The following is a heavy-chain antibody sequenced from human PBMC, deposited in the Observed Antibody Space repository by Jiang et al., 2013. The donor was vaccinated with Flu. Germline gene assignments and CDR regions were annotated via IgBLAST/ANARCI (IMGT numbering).Heavy chain of an antibody. J-gene: IGHJ4*02. V-gene: IGHV3-30*18. CDR3: AKQPAFDY. CDR1: GFTFSSYG. CDR2: ISYDGSNK. Sequence: GVVQPGRSLRLSCAASGFTFSSYGMHWVRQAPGKGLEWVAVISYDGSNKYYADSVKGRFTISRDNSKNTLYLQMNSLRAEDTAVYYCAKQPAFDYWGQGTLVTVSS.